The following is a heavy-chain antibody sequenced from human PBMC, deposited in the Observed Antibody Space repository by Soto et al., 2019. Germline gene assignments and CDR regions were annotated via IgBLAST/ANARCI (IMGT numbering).Heavy chain of an antibody. CDR3: ARGHGIYYYSGMDV. CDR2: IYYSGNT. J-gene: IGHJ6*02. Sequence: PSETLSLTCTVSGGSISSGDYYWSWIRQPPGKGLEWIGYIYYSGNTYYNPSLKSRVTISVDTSKNQFSLKLSSVTAADTAVYYCARGHGIYYYSGMDVWGQGTTVTVSS. V-gene: IGHV4-30-4*01. D-gene: IGHD1-1*01. CDR1: GGSISSGDYY.